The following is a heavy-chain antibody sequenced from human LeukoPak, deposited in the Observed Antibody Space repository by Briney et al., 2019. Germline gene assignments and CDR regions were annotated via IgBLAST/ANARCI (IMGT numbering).Heavy chain of an antibody. CDR1: GYTFTNYY. CDR3: ARGPTFAVASSSWRVGNY. D-gene: IGHD6-13*01. V-gene: IGHV1-8*03. Sequence: GASVKVSCKASGYTFTNYYIHWVRQAPGQGLEWMGWMNPNSGNTGYAQKFQGRVTITRNTSISTAYMELSSLRSEDTAVYYCARGPTFAVASSSWRVGNYWGQGTLVTVSS. CDR2: MNPNSGNT. J-gene: IGHJ4*02.